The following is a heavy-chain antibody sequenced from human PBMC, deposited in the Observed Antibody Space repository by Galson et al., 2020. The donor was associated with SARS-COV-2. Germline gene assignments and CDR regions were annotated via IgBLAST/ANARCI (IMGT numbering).Heavy chain of an antibody. J-gene: IGHJ3*02. D-gene: IGHD3-9*01. CDR1: GASVNSKTYY. CDR2: VSSGGHT. V-gene: IGHV4-39*07. Sequence: ASETLSLTCGVSGASVNSKTYYWGWVRQPPGKGLEWIASVSSGGHTFHNPSLKIRLTISLVTSRNLFSLNLTSVTAADTAVYYCARELQYFDVLSGYGPSYAFDIWGQGAMVTVST. CDR3: ARELQYFDVLSGYGPSYAFDI.